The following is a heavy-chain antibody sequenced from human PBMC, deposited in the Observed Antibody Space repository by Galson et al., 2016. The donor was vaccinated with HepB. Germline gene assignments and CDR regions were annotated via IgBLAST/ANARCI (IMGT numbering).Heavy chain of an antibody. CDR1: GFTFGDYA. V-gene: IGHV3-49*03. J-gene: IGHJ4*02. D-gene: IGHD3-3*01. CDR2: IRSKAYGETT. CDR3: TRATYDFWSGYSTPVGFFDY. Sequence: SLRLSCAGSGFTFGDYAMSWFRQAPGKGLEWVGLIRSKAYGETTEYAASVKGRFTLSRDDSKSIAYLHMYSLKTEETAVYYCTRATYDFWSGYSTPVGFFDYWGQRALLTFSA.